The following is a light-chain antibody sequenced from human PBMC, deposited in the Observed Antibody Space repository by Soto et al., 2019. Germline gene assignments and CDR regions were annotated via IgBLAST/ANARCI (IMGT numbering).Light chain of an antibody. CDR3: QQDESPPLT. CDR2: DAS. Sequence: DIQMTQSPSSLSASVGDRVTITCQASQDINKNLIWYQQKPGKAPQLLIYDASDLETGVPSRFTGSGSGTGFTFTISRLQPEEFATYYCQQDESPPLTFGRGTRLE. J-gene: IGKJ5*01. V-gene: IGKV1-33*01. CDR1: QDINKN.